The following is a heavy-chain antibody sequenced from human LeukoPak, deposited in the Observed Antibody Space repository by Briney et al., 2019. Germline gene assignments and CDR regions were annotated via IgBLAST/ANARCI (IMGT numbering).Heavy chain of an antibody. J-gene: IGHJ3*02. CDR3: ARSLRRHYYGSGSYYSASGGRGAFDI. D-gene: IGHD3-10*01. CDR1: GYTFTSYY. CDR2: INPSGGST. Sequence: GASVKVSCKASGYTFTSYYMHWVRQAPGQGREWMGIINPSGGSTSYAQKFQGRVTMTRDTSTSTVYMELSSLRSEDTAVYYCARSLRRHYYGSGSYYSASGGRGAFDIWGQGTMVTVSS. V-gene: IGHV1-46*01.